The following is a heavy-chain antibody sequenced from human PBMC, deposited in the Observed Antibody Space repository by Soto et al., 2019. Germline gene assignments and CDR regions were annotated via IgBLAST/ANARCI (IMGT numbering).Heavy chain of an antibody. CDR2: IIPILGIA. V-gene: IGHV1-69*02. D-gene: IGHD3-10*01. J-gene: IGHJ5*02. Sequence: QVQLVQSGAEVKKPGSSVKVSCKASGGTFSSYTISWVRQAPGQGLEWMGRIIPILGIANYAQKFQGRVTITADKSTSTAYMELSSLRSEDTAVYYCARGSYSPNNWFDPGGQGTLVTVSS. CDR1: GGTFSSYT. CDR3: ARGSYSPNNWFDP.